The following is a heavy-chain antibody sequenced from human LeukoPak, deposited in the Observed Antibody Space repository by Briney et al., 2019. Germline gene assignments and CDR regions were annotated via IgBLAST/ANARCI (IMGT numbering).Heavy chain of an antibody. Sequence: GGSLRLSSAASGFTFSDFYMTWVRQAPGKGLEFISCISGSGAAIYYADSVKGRFTISRDNAKKSVYLQMKGLRADDTAVYYCAKNRRLLGDWGQGTLVTVSS. V-gene: IGHV3-11*01. CDR2: ISGSGAAI. D-gene: IGHD1-14*01. CDR3: AKNRRLLGD. CDR1: GFTFSDFY. J-gene: IGHJ4*02.